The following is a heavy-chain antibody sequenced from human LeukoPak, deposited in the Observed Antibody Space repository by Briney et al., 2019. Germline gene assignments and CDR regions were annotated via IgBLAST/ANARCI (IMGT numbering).Heavy chain of an antibody. CDR2: ISAYNGYT. Sequence: ASVKVSCKASGYTFTSYGISWVRQAPGQGLEWMGWISAYNGYTNYAQKLQGRVTMTTDTSTSTAYMELRSLRSDDTAVYYCARATHDYGDYDYYYYYMDVWGKGTTVTVSS. CDR3: ARATHDYGDYDYYYYYMDV. V-gene: IGHV1-18*01. J-gene: IGHJ6*03. CDR1: GYTFTSYG. D-gene: IGHD4-17*01.